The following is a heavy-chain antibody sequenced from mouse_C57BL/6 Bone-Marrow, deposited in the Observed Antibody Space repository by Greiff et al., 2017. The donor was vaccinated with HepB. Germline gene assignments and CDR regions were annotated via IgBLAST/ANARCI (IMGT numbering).Heavy chain of an antibody. J-gene: IGHJ4*01. V-gene: IGHV7-1*01. CDR3: ARYDHYYAMDY. CDR2: SRNKANDYTT. Sequence: EVMLVESGGGLVQSGRSLRLSCATSGFTFSDFYMEWVRQAPGKGLEWIAASRNKANDYTTEYSASVKGRFIVSRDTSQSILYLQMNALRAEDTAIYYCARYDHYYAMDYWGQGTSVTVSS. CDR1: GFTFSDFY.